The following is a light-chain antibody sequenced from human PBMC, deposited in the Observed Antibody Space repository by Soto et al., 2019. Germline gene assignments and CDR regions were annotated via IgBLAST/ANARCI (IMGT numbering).Light chain of an antibody. CDR1: QSVQFNY. CDR2: GAS. Sequence: EIVLTQSPGTLSLSPGERATLSCRASQSVQFNYVAWYQQKPGQAPRLLIYGASSRATGIPDRFSGSGSGTDFTLTISRLEPEDFAVYSCQQYDISPMYTFGQGTKLEIK. CDR3: QQYDISPMYT. V-gene: IGKV3-20*01. J-gene: IGKJ2*01.